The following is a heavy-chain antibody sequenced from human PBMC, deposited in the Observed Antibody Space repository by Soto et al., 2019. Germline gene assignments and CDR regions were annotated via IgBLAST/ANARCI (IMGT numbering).Heavy chain of an antibody. D-gene: IGHD5-18*01. Sequence: QVQFVQSGAEVKKPGASVKVSCKASGYTFTSYAMHWVRQAPGQRLEWMGWINAGNGSTKYSQKFQGRVTITRDTSASTAYMELSSLRSEDTAVYYCARGLNGYLHYFDYWGQGTLVTVSS. CDR3: ARGLNGYLHYFDY. CDR1: GYTFTSYA. V-gene: IGHV1-3*01. J-gene: IGHJ4*02. CDR2: INAGNGST.